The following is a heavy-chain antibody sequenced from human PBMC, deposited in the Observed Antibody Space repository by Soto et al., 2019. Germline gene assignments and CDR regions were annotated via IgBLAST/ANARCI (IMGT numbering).Heavy chain of an antibody. CDR3: ARWGPEPYYYDSSGQYYFDY. CDR1: GGSISSGGYY. CDR2: IYYSGST. Sequence: QVQLQESGPGLVKPSQTLSLTCTVSGGSISSGGYYWSWIRQHPGKGLEWIGYIYYSGSTYYNPSLKRRVTITVDTSKNQFSLKLSSVTAADTAVYYCARWGPEPYYYDSSGQYYFDYWGQGTLVTVSS. J-gene: IGHJ4*02. V-gene: IGHV4-31*03. D-gene: IGHD3-22*01.